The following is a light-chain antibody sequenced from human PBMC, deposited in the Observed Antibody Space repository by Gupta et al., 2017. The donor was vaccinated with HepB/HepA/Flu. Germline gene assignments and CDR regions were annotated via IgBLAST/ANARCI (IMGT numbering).Light chain of an antibody. CDR2: EDY. J-gene: IGLJ2*01. CDR1: SGSIAGYY. CDR3: QSYDGSDHVV. V-gene: IGLV6-57*03. Sequence: NFMLTQRHSLSRSPGEPVTISWTRSSGSIAGYYVQWYQQRPGSAPTIVIYEDYQRPSGVPDRFSGSIDSSANSASLTISGLKTEDEADYYCQSYDGSDHVVFGGGTRLTVL.